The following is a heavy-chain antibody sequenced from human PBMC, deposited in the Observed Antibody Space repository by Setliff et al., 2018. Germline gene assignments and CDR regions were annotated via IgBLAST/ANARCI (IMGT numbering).Heavy chain of an antibody. CDR2: SADGANE. CDR1: GFTFSSYW. J-gene: IGHJ4*02. CDR3: AKNHLAGTPHVYFDY. V-gene: IGHV3-30*18. D-gene: IGHD6-19*01. Sequence: GGSLRLSCAASGFTFSSYWMSWVRQAPGKGLEWISADGANEYYADSVKGRFTISRDNSKNTLYLQMNSLRAEDTAVYYCAKNHLAGTPHVYFDYWGQGTQVTVSS.